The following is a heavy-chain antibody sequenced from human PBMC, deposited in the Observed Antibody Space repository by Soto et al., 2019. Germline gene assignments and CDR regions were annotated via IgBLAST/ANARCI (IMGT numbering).Heavy chain of an antibody. CDR1: GFTFSSYW. D-gene: IGHD2-2*01. V-gene: IGHV3-74*01. CDR2: INSDGSST. Sequence: GGSLRLSCAASGFTFSSYWMHWVRQAPGKGLVWVSRINSDGSSTSYADSVKGRFTISRDNAKNTLYLQMNSLRAEDTAVYYCAREKIEGIIVVVPAAYFDYWGQGTLVTVSS. CDR3: AREKIEGIIVVVPAAYFDY. J-gene: IGHJ4*02.